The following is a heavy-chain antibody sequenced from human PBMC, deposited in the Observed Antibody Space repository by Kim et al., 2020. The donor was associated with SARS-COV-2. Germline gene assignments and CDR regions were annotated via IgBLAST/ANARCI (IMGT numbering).Heavy chain of an antibody. CDR3: ARGSSFWILEWLSPGNWFDP. V-gene: IGHV4-31*03. D-gene: IGHD3-3*01. CDR2: IYYSGST. Sequence: SETLSLTCTVSGGSISSGGYYWSWIRQHPGKGLEWIGYIYYSGSTYYNPSLKSRVTISVDTSKNQFSLKLSSVTAADTAVYYCARGSSFWILEWLSPGNWFDPWGQGTLVTVSS. CDR1: GGSISSGGYY. J-gene: IGHJ5*02.